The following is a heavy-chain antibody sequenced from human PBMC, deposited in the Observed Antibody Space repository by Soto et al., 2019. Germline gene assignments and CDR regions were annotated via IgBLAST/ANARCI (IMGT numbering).Heavy chain of an antibody. V-gene: IGHV4-59*01. CDR2: IYYSGST. CDR1: GGSISSYY. CDR3: ARGDYDFWSGYLCGMDV. Sequence: SETLSLTCTVSGGSISSYYWSWIRQPPGKGLEWIGYIYYSGSTNYNPSLKSRVTISVDTSKNQFSLKLSSVTAADTAVYYCARGDYDFWSGYLCGMDVWGQGTTVTVS. D-gene: IGHD3-3*01. J-gene: IGHJ6*02.